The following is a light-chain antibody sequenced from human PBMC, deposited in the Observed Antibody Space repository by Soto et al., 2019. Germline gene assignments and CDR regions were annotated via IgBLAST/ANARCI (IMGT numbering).Light chain of an antibody. Sequence: QAVVTQEPSLTVSPGGTVTLTCASSTGAVTSGNYPNWFQQKPGQAPTSLIHSTGDKHSWTPARFSGSLLVDKAALTLSAVQPEDEADYSCLLYYGGVQLFGGGTKVTVL. J-gene: IGLJ3*02. CDR3: LLYYGGVQL. CDR2: STG. V-gene: IGLV7-43*01. CDR1: TGAVTSGNY.